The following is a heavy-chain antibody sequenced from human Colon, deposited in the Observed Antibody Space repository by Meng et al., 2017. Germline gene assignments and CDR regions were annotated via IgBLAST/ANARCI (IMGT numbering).Heavy chain of an antibody. CDR2: TSHSGST. Sequence: VTLEESGPGVMEPSETLCVPCAVSGGSISRSDWWSWVRQPPGKGLEWIGETSHSGSTNYSPSLKSRVTISLDKSKNQLSLKLNSVTAADTAVYYCASSDYYRSDYWGQGTLVTVSS. CDR3: ASSDYYRSDY. J-gene: IGHJ4*02. V-gene: IGHV4-4*02. D-gene: IGHD3-22*01. CDR1: GGSISRSDW.